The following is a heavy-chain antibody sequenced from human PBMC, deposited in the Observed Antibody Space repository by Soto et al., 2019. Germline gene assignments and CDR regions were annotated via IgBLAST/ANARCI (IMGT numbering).Heavy chain of an antibody. CDR3: AHIGTYCSGGRCSYYLDN. J-gene: IGHJ4*02. CDR1: GFSLSTSGVG. V-gene: IGHV2-5*02. CDR2: IYWDDDK. D-gene: IGHD2-15*01. Sequence: QITLKESGPTLVKPTQTLTLTCTFSGFSLSTSGVGVGWIRQPPGKALEWLALIYWDDDKRYSPSLKSRLTITKDTSKNQVVLTMTNMDPVDTATYYCAHIGTYCSGGRCSYYLDNWGQGTLVTVSS.